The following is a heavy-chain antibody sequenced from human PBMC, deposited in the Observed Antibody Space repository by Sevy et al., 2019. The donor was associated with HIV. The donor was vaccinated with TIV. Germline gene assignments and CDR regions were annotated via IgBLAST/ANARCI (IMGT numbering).Heavy chain of an antibody. CDR2: IRSGSGYT. Sequence: GGSLRLSCVVSGFTFSDFSMNWFRQAPGRGLEWVSVIRSGSGYTYYADSVKGRFTISRDNAKNSLYLQMNSLRVEDTAVYYCARAPQDWAWGQGTLVTVSA. J-gene: IGHJ5*02. D-gene: IGHD2-15*01. CDR1: GFTFSDFS. V-gene: IGHV3-21*01. CDR3: ARAPQDWA.